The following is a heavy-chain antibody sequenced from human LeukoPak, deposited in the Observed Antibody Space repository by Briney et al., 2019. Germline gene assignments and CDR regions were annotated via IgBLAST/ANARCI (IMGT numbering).Heavy chain of an antibody. V-gene: IGHV5-51*01. CDR2: IYPGDSDT. Sequence: EGSLQISRQGSGFIFTIYWRGLVRPVPGKSLEWVVIIYPGDSDTRYSPSFQGQATISADKSISTAYLQWSSLKASDTAMYYCARHAALEGLQHWGQGTLSPPPQ. D-gene: IGHD2-15*01. CDR1: GFIFTIYW. J-gene: IGHJ1*01. CDR3: ARHAALEGLQH.